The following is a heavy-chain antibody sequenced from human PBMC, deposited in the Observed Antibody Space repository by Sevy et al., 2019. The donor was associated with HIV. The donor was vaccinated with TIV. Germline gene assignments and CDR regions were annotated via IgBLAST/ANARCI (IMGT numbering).Heavy chain of an antibody. CDR3: ARDLPELRRKQGWGHYFYYYMDV. Sequence: ASVKVSCKASGYTFTRYGISWVRQAPGQGLEWMGWISAYNGNTNYARKLQGRVTMTTDTSTSTAHMELSSLRSDDTAVYYCARDLPELRRKQGWGHYFYYYMDVWGKGTTVTVSS. D-gene: IGHD1-7*01. J-gene: IGHJ6*03. V-gene: IGHV1-18*01. CDR2: ISAYNGNT. CDR1: GYTFTRYG.